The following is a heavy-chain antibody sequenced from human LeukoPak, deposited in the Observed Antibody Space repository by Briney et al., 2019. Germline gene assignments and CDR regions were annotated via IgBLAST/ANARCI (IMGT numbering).Heavy chain of an antibody. V-gene: IGHV4-39*01. CDR2: IYYSGST. CDR1: GGSISSSTYY. CDR3: ARGFSTRRTKMVYAIVNFDY. D-gene: IGHD2-8*01. J-gene: IGHJ4*02. Sequence: SETLSLTCTVSGGSISSSTYYWGWIRQPPGKGLEWIGSIYYSGSTYYNPSLKSRVTISVDTSKNQFSLKLSSVTAADTAVYYCARGFSTRRTKMVYAIVNFDYWGQGTLVTVSS.